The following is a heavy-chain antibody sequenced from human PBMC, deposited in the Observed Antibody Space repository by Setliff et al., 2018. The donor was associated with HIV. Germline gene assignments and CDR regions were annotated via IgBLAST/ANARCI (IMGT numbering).Heavy chain of an antibody. D-gene: IGHD3-22*01. Sequence: GGSMRLSCAASGFTFSSYWMHWVRQAPGKGMVWVYGMNTDGSSTRYADSVKGRFTISRDNAKNMLYLQMNSLSADDTAVYYCVRGSGYYYFDNWGQGALVTVSS. V-gene: IGHV3-74*01. J-gene: IGHJ4*02. CDR2: MNTDGSST. CDR1: GFTFSSYW. CDR3: VRGSGYYYFDN.